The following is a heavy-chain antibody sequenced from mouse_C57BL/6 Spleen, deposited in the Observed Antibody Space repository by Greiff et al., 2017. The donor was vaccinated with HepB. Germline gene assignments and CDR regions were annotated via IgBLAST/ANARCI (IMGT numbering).Heavy chain of an antibody. CDR2: IDPSVSET. D-gene: IGHD2-4*01. CDR1: GYTFPSYW. CDR3: AREEDYDEFAY. J-gene: IGHJ3*01. Sequence: VKLQQPGADRVRPGSSVNRSGKASGYTFPSYWMHGVKQGPIQGLEWIGNIDPSVSETHYNQKFKNKATLTVDKSSSPAYMQLSSLTSEDSAVYYCAREEDYDEFAYWGQGTLVTVSA. V-gene: IGHV1-52*01.